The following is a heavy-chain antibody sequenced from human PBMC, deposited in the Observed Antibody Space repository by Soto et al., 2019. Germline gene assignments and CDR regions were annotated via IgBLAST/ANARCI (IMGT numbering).Heavy chain of an antibody. CDR2: IYHSGST. Sequence: QLQLQESGSGLVKPSQTLSLTCAVSGGSISSGGSSWSWIRQPPGTGLEWIGYIYHSGSTYYNPSLTSRGTRSVATSKNQFSLKLSSVTAADTAVYYCARAGDSSGPVALGYWGQGTLVTVSS. D-gene: IGHD6-19*01. V-gene: IGHV4-30-2*01. J-gene: IGHJ4*02. CDR1: GGSISSGGSS. CDR3: ARAGDSSGPVALGY.